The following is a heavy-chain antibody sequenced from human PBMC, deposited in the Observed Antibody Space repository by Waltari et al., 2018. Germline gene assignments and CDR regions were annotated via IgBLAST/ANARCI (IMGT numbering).Heavy chain of an antibody. D-gene: IGHD3-22*01. V-gene: IGHV4-39*01. CDR3: ARHDYDSSGYYY. CDR1: GCSISSSSYY. Sequence: QLQLQESGPGLVKPSETLSLTCTVSGCSISSSSYYWGWIRQPPGKGLEWIGSIYYSGRTYYNPSLKSRVTISVDTSKNQFSLKLSSVTAADTAVYYCARHDYDSSGYYYWGQGTLVTVSS. CDR2: IYYSGRT. J-gene: IGHJ4*02.